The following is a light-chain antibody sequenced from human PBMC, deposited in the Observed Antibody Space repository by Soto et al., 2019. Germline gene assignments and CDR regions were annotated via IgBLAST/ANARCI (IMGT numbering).Light chain of an antibody. CDR2: DSS. CDR3: QHFGGTTFT. V-gene: IGKV3-20*01. CDR1: QSVSSSY. Sequence: EIVLTQSPGTLSLSPGERATLSCRASQSVSSSYLAWYQQKPGQAPRLLIYDSSSRATAIPDRFSGSGSGTDFSLTISRLEPGDFAVYYCQHFGGTTFTFGQGTRLEI. J-gene: IGKJ5*01.